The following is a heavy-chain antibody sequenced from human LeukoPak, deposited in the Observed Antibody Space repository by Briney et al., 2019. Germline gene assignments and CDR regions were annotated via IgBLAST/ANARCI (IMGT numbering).Heavy chain of an antibody. Sequence: QPGGSLRLSCVASGISISDHYMSWVRQAPGKGLEWVSVIYSGDTTFYADSVRGKFTISRDNSKNTLYLQMNSLRAEDTAVYYCASILRSSSGYYFDYWGQGTLVTVSS. CDR2: IYSGDTT. CDR3: ASILRSSSGYYFDY. CDR1: GISISDHY. J-gene: IGHJ4*02. V-gene: IGHV3-66*01. D-gene: IGHD3-10*01.